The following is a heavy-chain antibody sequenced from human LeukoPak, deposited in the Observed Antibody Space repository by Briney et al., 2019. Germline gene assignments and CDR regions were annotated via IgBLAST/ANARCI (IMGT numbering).Heavy chain of an antibody. J-gene: IGHJ4*02. V-gene: IGHV4-39*07. Sequence: SETLSLTCSVSGGSISSSRCYWGRVPQPPGKGLEWIGSCYYSRSTYYNPSLKRRVTISVDTSKNQSSLQRSSVTAADTAVYYCASLIWGQYTYDYWGQGTLVTVSS. D-gene: IGHD6-6*01. CDR1: GGSISSSRCY. CDR2: CYYSRST. CDR3: ASLIWGQYTYDY.